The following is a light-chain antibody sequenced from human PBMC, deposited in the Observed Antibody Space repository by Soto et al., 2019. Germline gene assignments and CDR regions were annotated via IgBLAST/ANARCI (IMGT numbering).Light chain of an antibody. CDR1: SSDVGGYNY. V-gene: IGLV2-14*01. CDR2: DVS. CDR3: SSYTSSSTRVV. J-gene: IGLJ2*01. Sequence: QSGLTQPASVSGSPGQSITISCTGTSSDVGGYNYVSWYQQHPGKAPKLMIYDVSNRPSGVSNHFSGSKSGNTASLTISGLQAEDEADYYCSSYTSSSTRVVFGGVTQLTVL.